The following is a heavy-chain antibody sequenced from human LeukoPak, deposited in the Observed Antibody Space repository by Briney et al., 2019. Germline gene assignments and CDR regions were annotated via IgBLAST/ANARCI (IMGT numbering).Heavy chain of an antibody. CDR2: IYYSGTT. CDR3: ARDTGFYDSSGHYYWGYFDS. J-gene: IGHJ4*02. Sequence: SETLPLTCTVSGGSISSHYWSWFRQTPGERPEWIAFIYYSGTTNYNPSLKGRVTISIDSSKNQFSLKLSSVTAADTAIYYCARDTGFYDSSGHYYWGYFDSWGQGTLVPVSS. V-gene: IGHV4-59*11. CDR1: GGSISSHY. D-gene: IGHD3-22*01.